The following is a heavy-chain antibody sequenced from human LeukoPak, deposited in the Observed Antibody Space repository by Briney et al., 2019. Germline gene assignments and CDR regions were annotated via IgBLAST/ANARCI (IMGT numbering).Heavy chain of an antibody. Sequence: GGSLSLSFAASGFTFNYYAMHWVRPAPGKGLEWVSGISWNSGSIGYADSVKGRFTISRDDAKNSLYLQMNSLRAEDTALYYCAKEDRRGRHFDYWGQGTLVTVSS. J-gene: IGHJ4*02. V-gene: IGHV3-9*01. CDR1: GFTFNYYA. CDR2: ISWNSGSI. CDR3: AKEDRRGRHFDY. D-gene: IGHD3-16*01.